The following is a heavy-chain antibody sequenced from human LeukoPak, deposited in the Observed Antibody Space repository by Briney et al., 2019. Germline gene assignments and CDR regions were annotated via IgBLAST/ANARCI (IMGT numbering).Heavy chain of an antibody. CDR3: GYYYDSSGPSAFDI. D-gene: IGHD3-22*01. Sequence: SVKVSCKASGFTFTSSAMQWVRQARGQRLEWIGWIVVGSGNTNYAQKFQERVTITRDMSTSTAYMELSSLRSEDTAVYYCGYYYDSSGPSAFDIWGQGTMVTVSS. J-gene: IGHJ3*02. V-gene: IGHV1-58*02. CDR2: IVVGSGNT. CDR1: GFTFTSSA.